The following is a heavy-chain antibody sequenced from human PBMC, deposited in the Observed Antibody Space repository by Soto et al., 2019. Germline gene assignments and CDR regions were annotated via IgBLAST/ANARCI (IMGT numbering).Heavy chain of an antibody. CDR1: EFTFNTYW. CDR2: IKDDGREK. J-gene: IGHJ6*02. V-gene: IGHV3-7*05. D-gene: IGHD6-19*01. Sequence: EVQLVESGGGLVQPGGSLRLSCLASEFTFNTYWMNWVRQAPGRGLEWVAHIKDDGREKNDGDSVTGRFTISRDNAKNSQYLQMDSLRGEDTAVYFCARDWGTPGRGSAVGYYYHYGMDVWGQGNTVTVSS. CDR3: ARDWGTPGRGSAVGYYYHYGMDV.